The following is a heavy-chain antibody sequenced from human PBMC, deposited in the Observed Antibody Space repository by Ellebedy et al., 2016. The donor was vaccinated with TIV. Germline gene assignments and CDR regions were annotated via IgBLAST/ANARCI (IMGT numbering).Heavy chain of an antibody. CDR2: ISAYNGNT. Sequence: AASVKVSCKASGYTFTSYGISWVRQAPGQGLEWMGWISAYNGNTNYAQKLQGRVTITADKSTSTAYMELSSLRSEDTAVYYCCEADGAQDYWGQGTLVTVSS. D-gene: IGHD1-26*01. V-gene: IGHV1-18*01. J-gene: IGHJ4*02. CDR3: CEADGAQDY. CDR1: GYTFTSYG.